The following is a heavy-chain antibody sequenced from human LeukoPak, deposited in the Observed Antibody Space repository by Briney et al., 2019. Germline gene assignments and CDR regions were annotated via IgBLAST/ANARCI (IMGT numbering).Heavy chain of an antibody. CDR2: INPNSAAT. D-gene: IGHD5/OR15-5a*01. V-gene: IGHV1-2*02. Sequence: GASVKVFCKASGYTFSVYYMHWVRQAPGQGLEWMGWINPNSAATNYAQKFQGRVTMTRDTSISTAYMELSSLRSDDTALYYCVRGGVSTRYWGQGTLVTVSS. J-gene: IGHJ4*02. CDR1: GYTFSVYY. CDR3: VRGGVSTRY.